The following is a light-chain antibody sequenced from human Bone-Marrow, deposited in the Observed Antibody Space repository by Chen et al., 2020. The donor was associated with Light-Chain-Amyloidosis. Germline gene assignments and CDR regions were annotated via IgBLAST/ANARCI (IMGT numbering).Light chain of an antibody. CDR3: QSADSSGTYEVI. V-gene: IGLV3-25*03. Sequence: SYELTQPPSVSVSPGQTARITCSGDDLPTKYAYWYQRKPGQAPVLVIHRDTERPSGISERFSCSISGTTATLTISGVQAEDEADYHCQSADSSGTYEVIFGGGTKLTVL. CDR1: DLPTKY. J-gene: IGLJ2*01. CDR2: RDT.